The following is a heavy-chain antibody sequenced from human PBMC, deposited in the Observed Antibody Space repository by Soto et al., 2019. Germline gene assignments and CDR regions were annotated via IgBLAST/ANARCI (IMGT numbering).Heavy chain of an antibody. CDR3: ARERDGTSWSSAESFQH. CDR1: GYIFTDYG. J-gene: IGHJ1*01. V-gene: IGHV1-18*01. Sequence: ASVKVSCKASGYIFTDYGLSWVRQAPGQGLEWMGWISTYNGKTNYAQKLQGRVTMTTDTSTSTAYMELRSLRSDDTAVFYCARERDGTSWSSAESFQHWGQGTLVTV. CDR2: ISTYNGKT. D-gene: IGHD6-13*01.